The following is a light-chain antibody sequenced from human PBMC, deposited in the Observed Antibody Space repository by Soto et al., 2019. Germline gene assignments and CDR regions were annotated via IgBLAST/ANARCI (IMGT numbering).Light chain of an antibody. CDR2: EGS. Sequence: QSALTQPASVSGSPGQSISISCTGTSSDVGSYNLVSWYQQHPGTAPKLMIYEGSKRPSGVSNRFSGSKSGNTASLTISGLQAEDEADYYCSSFAGSNNFPYVFGTGTKLTVL. J-gene: IGLJ1*01. CDR3: SSFAGSNNFPYV. CDR1: SSDVGSYNL. V-gene: IGLV2-23*03.